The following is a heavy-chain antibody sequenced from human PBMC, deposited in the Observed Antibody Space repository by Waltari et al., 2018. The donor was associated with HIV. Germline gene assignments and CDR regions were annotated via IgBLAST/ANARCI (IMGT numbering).Heavy chain of an antibody. D-gene: IGHD2-2*01. Sequence: QVQLVQSGAEVKKPGASVKVSCKASAYTFTSYDINWVRQATGQGLEWMGWINPNSGNTGYAQKFQGRVTMTRNTSISTAYMELSSLRSEDTAVYYCARLGYCSSTSCYYYYYYGMDVWGQGTTVTVSS. V-gene: IGHV1-8*01. CDR3: ARLGYCSSTSCYYYYYYGMDV. J-gene: IGHJ6*02. CDR1: AYTFTSYD. CDR2: INPNSGNT.